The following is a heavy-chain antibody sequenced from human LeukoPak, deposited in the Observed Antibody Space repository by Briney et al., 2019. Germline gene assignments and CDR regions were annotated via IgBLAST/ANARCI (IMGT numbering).Heavy chain of an antibody. CDR2: ITYSGGGT. CDR1: RFTFSSSA. V-gene: IGHV3-23*01. J-gene: IGHJ4*02. CDR3: AKGGSGNFPFDY. Sequence: GGSLRLSCAASRFTFSSSAMSWVRQAPGKGLEWVSGITYSGGGTYYADSVKGRFTISRDNSKNTLYLQMTSLRAGDTAAYYCAKGGSGNFPFDYWGQGTLVTVSS. D-gene: IGHD1-26*01.